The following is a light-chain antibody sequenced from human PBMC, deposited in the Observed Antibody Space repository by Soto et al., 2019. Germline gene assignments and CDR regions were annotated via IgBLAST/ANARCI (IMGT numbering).Light chain of an antibody. CDR1: QSVSSSY. J-gene: IGKJ2*01. Sequence: PGPSATLSCRASQSVSSSYLAGYQQKPGQAPRLLIYGASSRATGIPDRFSGSGSGTDFTLTISRLEPEDFAVYYCQQYGSSPRTFGQGTKLEIK. V-gene: IGKV3-20*01. CDR2: GAS. CDR3: QQYGSSPRT.